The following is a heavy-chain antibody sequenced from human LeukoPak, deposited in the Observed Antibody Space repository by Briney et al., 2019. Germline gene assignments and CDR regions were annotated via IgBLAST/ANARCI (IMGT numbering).Heavy chain of an antibody. CDR1: GFTFSSYG. CDR2: ISYDGSNK. D-gene: IGHD3-10*01. Sequence: PGGSLRLSCAASGFTFSSYGMHWVRQAPGKGLEWVAVISYDGSNKYYADSVTGRFTISRDNSKNTLYLQMNSLRAEDTAVYYCASGTTMVQGVIFAYWGQGTLVTVSS. CDR3: ASGTTMVQGVIFAY. V-gene: IGHV3-30*03. J-gene: IGHJ4*02.